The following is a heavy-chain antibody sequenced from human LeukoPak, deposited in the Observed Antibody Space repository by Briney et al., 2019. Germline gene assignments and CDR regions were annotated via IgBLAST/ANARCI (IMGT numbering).Heavy chain of an antibody. D-gene: IGHD3-22*01. Sequence: SQTLSLTCTVSGGSISSGGYYWSWIRQHPGKGLEWIVYIYYSGSTYYHPSLKSRVTISVGTSRNQSSLKLSSETAADTAVYYCARASYYYDSSGYYYFDYWGQGTLVTVSS. V-gene: IGHV4-31*03. J-gene: IGHJ4*02. CDR3: ARASYYYDSSGYYYFDY. CDR1: GGSISSGGYY. CDR2: IYYSGST.